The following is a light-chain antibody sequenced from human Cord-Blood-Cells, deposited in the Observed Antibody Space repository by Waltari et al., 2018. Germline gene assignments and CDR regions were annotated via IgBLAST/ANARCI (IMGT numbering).Light chain of an antibody. Sequence: DIQMTQSPSSLSAVVGRRVTITCRASQSISSYLNWYQQKPGKAPKLLIYAASSLQSGVPSRFSGSGSGTDFTLTISSLQPEDFATYYCQQSYSAPLSFGGGTKLEIK. CDR3: QQSYSAPLS. CDR2: AAS. J-gene: IGKJ4*01. CDR1: QSISSY. V-gene: IGKV1-39*01.